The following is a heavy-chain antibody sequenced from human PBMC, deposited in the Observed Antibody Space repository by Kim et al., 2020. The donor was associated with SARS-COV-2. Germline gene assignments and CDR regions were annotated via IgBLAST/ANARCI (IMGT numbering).Heavy chain of an antibody. Sequence: LSLTCAASGFTFSDYWMSWVRQAPGKGLDWVANIKEDGSEKYYVDSVKGRFTISRDNAKNSLYLQMNSLRAEDTAVYYCARGLVAGYWGQGTLVTVSS. CDR2: IKEDGSEK. J-gene: IGHJ4*02. CDR3: ARGLVAGY. V-gene: IGHV3-7*03. D-gene: IGHD6-19*01. CDR1: GFTFSDYW.